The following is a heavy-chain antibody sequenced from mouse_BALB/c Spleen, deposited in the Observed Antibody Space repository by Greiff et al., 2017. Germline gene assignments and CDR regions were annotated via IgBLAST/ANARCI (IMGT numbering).Heavy chain of an antibody. Sequence: LVKTGASVKISCKASGYSFTGYYMHWVKQSHGKSLEWIGYISCYNGATSYNQKFKGKATFTVDTSSSTAYMQFNSLTSEDSAVYYCAREERTTAPFAYWGQGTLVTVSA. J-gene: IGHJ3*01. CDR3: AREERTTAPFAY. CDR2: ISCYNGAT. CDR1: GYSFTGYY. V-gene: IGHV1S34*01. D-gene: IGHD1-2*01.